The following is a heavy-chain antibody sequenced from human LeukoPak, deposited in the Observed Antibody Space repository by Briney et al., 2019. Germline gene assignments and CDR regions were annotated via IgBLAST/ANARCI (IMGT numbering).Heavy chain of an antibody. CDR1: GYTFTGYY. CDR3: ARINPGYDYVWGSYRYGLGY. Sequence: ASVKVSCKASGYTFTGYYMHWVRQAPGQGLEWMGWINPNSGGTNYAQNFQGRVTMTRDTSISTAYMELSRLRSDDTAVYYCARINPGYDYVWGSYRYGLGYWGQGTLVTVSS. CDR2: INPNSGGT. V-gene: IGHV1-2*02. J-gene: IGHJ4*02. D-gene: IGHD3-16*02.